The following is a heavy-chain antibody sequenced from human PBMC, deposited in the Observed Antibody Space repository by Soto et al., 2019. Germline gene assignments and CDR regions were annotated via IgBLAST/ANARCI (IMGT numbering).Heavy chain of an antibody. Sequence: ASVKVSCKVSGYTLTELSMHWVRQAPGKGLEWMGGFDPEDGETIYAQKFQGRVTMTEDTSTDTAYMELSSLRSEDTAVYYCATPTRVGYSSSWYRWVFDYWGQGTLVTVS. V-gene: IGHV1-24*01. CDR1: GYTLTELS. D-gene: IGHD6-13*01. J-gene: IGHJ4*02. CDR2: FDPEDGET. CDR3: ATPTRVGYSSSWYRWVFDY.